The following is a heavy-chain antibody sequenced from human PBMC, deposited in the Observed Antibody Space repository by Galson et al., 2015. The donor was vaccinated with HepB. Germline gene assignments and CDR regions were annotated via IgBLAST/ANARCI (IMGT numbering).Heavy chain of an antibody. D-gene: IGHD1-26*01. J-gene: IGHJ5*02. V-gene: IGHV4-4*02. CDR1: GGSISSSNW. Sequence: LSLTCAVSGGSISSSNWWSWVRQPPGKGLEWIGEIYHSGSTNYNPSLKSRVTISVDKSMNQFSLKLSSVTAADTAVYYCARDQVGGQFDPWGQGTLVTVSS. CDR3: ARDQVGGQFDP. CDR2: IYHSGST.